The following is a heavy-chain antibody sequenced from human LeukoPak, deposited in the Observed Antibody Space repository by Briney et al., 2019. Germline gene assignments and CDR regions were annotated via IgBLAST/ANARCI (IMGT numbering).Heavy chain of an antibody. CDR1: GYSISSGYY. V-gene: IGHV4-38-2*01. J-gene: IGHJ4*02. CDR2: VYHSGST. D-gene: IGHD3-16*01. CDR3: ARSSLGEGENY. Sequence: SETLSLTCAVSGYSISSGYYWGWIRPPPGKGLEWIGSVYHSGSTYYNPSLKSRVTISVDTSKNQFSLKLSSVTAADTAVYYCARSSLGEGENYWGQGTLVTVSS.